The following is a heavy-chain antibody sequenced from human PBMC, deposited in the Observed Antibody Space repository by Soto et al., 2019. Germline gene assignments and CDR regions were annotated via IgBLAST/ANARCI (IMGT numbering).Heavy chain of an antibody. J-gene: IGHJ6*02. V-gene: IGHV3-23*01. Sequence: GGSLRLSCAASGFTFSSYAMSWVRQAPGKGLEWVSAISGSGGSTYYADSVKGRFTISRDNSKNTLYLQMNSLRAEDTAVYYCAKGGPNRWSGYYRNYYYYGMDVWGQGTTVTVSS. CDR2: ISGSGGST. CDR1: GFTFSSYA. D-gene: IGHD3-3*01. CDR3: AKGGPNRWSGYYRNYYYYGMDV.